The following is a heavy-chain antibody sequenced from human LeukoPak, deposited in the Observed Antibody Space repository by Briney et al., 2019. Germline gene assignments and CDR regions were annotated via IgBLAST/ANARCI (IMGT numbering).Heavy chain of an antibody. CDR2: IYYSGST. V-gene: IGHV4-39*07. CDR1: GGSISSSSYY. D-gene: IGHD3-10*01. J-gene: IGHJ4*02. CDR3: ARDREGTRSGFDY. Sequence: SETLSLTCTVSGGSISSSSYYWGWIRQPPGKGLEWIGSIYYSGSTNYNPSLKSRVTISVDKSKNQFSLKLSSVTAADTAVYYCARDREGTRSGFDYWGQGTLVTVSS.